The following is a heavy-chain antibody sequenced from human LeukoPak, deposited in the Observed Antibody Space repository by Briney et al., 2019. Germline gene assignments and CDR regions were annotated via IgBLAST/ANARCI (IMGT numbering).Heavy chain of an antibody. V-gene: IGHV4-61*08. J-gene: IGHJ6*03. CDR3: ARSASGYYYYMDV. D-gene: IGHD3-10*01. CDR2: IYYSGST. CDR1: GGSISTGGYS. Sequence: SETLSLTCGVSGGSISTGGYSWSWIRQPPGKGLEWIGYIYYSGSTNYNPSLKSRVTISVDTSKNQFSLKLSSVTAADTAVYYCARSASGYYYYMDVWGKGTTVTVSS.